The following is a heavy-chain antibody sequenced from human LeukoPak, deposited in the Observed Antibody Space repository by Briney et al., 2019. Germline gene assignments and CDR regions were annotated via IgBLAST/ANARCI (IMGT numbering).Heavy chain of an antibody. V-gene: IGHV3-74*01. CDR2: INSDGSST. CDR1: GFTFSSYW. D-gene: IGHD2-21*02. Sequence: GGSLRLSCAASGFTFSSYWMHWVRQAPGKGLVWVSRINSDGSSTSYADSVKGRFTISRDNAKNTLYLQMNSLRAEDTAVYYCARGVVTAIIDYWGQGTLVTVSS. J-gene: IGHJ4*02. CDR3: ARGVVTAIIDY.